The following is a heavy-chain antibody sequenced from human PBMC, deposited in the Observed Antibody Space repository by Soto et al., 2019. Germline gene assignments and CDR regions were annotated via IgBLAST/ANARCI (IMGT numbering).Heavy chain of an antibody. Sequence: GGSLRLSCAASGFTFSSYAMSWVRQAPGKGLEWVSAISGSGGSTYYADSVKGRFTISRDNSKNTLYLQMNSLRAEDTAVYYCAKDGGEDWTYLGPGGGFDPWGQGTLVTVSS. CDR1: GFTFSSYA. CDR3: AKDGGEDWTYLGPGGGFDP. V-gene: IGHV3-23*01. CDR2: ISGSGGST. D-gene: IGHD1-7*01. J-gene: IGHJ5*02.